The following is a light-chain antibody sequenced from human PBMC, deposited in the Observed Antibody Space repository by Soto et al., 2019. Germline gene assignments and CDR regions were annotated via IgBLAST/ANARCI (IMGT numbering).Light chain of an antibody. CDR1: SSDVGSYNL. V-gene: IGLV2-23*02. J-gene: IGLJ2*01. Sequence: LTQPSSVSGSPGQSITISCTGTSSDVGSYNLVSWYQQHPAKAPKLVIHEVSKRPSGVSNRFSGSKSGNTASLTISGLQADDEADYYCCSYAGSSTMIFGGGTQLTVL. CDR2: EVS. CDR3: CSYAGSSTMI.